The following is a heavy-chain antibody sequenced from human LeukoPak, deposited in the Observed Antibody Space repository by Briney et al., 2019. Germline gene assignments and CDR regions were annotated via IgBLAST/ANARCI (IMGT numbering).Heavy chain of an antibody. CDR2: IHSSGST. V-gene: IGHV4-61*02. J-gene: IGHJ5*02. Sequence: TLSLTRTVSGGSLTSGSYYWTWFRQPAGKGLKWVGRIHSSGSTNYNPSLNSRVTVSADTSNNQFSLKLSSVTAADTAIYYCATSASSGSNYFDPWGQGILVTVSS. CDR1: GGSLTSGSYY. CDR3: ATSASSGSNYFDP. D-gene: IGHD4/OR15-4a*01.